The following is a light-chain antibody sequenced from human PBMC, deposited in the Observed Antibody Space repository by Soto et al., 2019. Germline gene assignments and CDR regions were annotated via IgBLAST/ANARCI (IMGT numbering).Light chain of an antibody. J-gene: IGLJ3*02. CDR1: SSDIGGYNL. CDR3: CSYSDSSTNWV. Sequence: QSALTQPASVSGSPGQSITISCTGTSSDIGGYNLVSWYQQHPGKAPKLVIYEGTKRPSGVSIRFSGSKSGNTASLAISGLQSDDEADYYCCSYSDSSTNWVFGGGTKLTVL. V-gene: IGLV2-23*01. CDR2: EGT.